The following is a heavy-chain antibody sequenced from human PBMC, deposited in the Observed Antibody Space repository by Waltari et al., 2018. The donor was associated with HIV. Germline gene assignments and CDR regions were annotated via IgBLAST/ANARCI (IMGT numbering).Heavy chain of an antibody. D-gene: IGHD3-22*01. V-gene: IGHV3-66*01. J-gene: IGHJ3*02. CDR1: GYTASRKY. CDR3: ARDPWTTMIEETPGAFDT. CDR2: IYSGCNT. Sequence: EEQLVESGGDLVQPGGSLRLSCAASGYTASRKYRGWVRQAPGKGLEWVSVIYSGCNTYYADSVKGRFTISRDNSKNTVYLHMNSLRAEDTAVYYCARDPWTTMIEETPGAFDTWGQGTMVTVSS.